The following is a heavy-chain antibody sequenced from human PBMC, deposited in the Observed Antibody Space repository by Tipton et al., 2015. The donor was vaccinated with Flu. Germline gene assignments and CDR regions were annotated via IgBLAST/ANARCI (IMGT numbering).Heavy chain of an antibody. CDR3: ARRRQGYYDSSGYYGN. D-gene: IGHD3-22*01. Sequence: TLSLTCAVYGGSFRGYYWSWIRQPPGKGLEWIGEINHSGSTNYNPSLKSRVTISVDTSKNQFSLKLSSVTAADTAVYYCARRRQGYYDSSGYYGNWGQGTLVTVSS. J-gene: IGHJ4*02. V-gene: IGHV4-34*01. CDR1: GGSFRGYY. CDR2: INHSGST.